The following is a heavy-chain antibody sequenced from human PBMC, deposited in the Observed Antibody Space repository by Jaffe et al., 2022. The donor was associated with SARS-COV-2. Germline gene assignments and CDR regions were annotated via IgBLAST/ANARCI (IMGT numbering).Heavy chain of an antibody. V-gene: IGHV3-30-3*01. D-gene: IGHD5-18*01. J-gene: IGHJ4*02. CDR2: ISYDGSNK. CDR3: ASANSYGQDRLDY. CDR1: GFTFSSYA. Sequence: QVQLVESGGGVVQPGRSLRLSCAASGFTFSSYAMHWVRQAPGKGLEWVAVISYDGSNKYYADSVKGRFTISRDNSKNTLYLQMNSLRAEDTAVYYCASANSYGQDRLDYWGQGTLVTVSS.